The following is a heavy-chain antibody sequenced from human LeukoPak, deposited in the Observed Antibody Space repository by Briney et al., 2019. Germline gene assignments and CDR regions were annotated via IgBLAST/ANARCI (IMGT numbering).Heavy chain of an antibody. J-gene: IGHJ4*02. D-gene: IGHD4-17*01. CDR3: AREDYGDFKFDC. CDR1: GGSLSRLGYY. V-gene: IGHV4-31*03. CDR2: IYYSGRT. Sequence: SETLSLTCTVSGGSLSRLGYYWSWIREHPGKGLEWIEYIYYSGRTYYNPSLQSRVTISVDTSKNQFSLKLSSVTAADTAVYYCAREDYGDFKFDCWGQGTLVTVSS.